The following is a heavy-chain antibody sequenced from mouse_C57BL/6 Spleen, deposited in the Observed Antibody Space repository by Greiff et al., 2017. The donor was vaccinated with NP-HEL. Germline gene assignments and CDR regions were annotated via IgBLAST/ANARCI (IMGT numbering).Heavy chain of an antibody. CDR1: GYTFTSYW. J-gene: IGHJ4*01. CDR2: IDPSDSYT. D-gene: IGHD1-1*01. V-gene: IGHV1-50*01. CDR3: ARRDTTVVAGDDYAMDY. Sequence: QVQLQQPGAELVKPGASVKLSCKASGYTFTSYWMQWVKQRPGQGLEWIGEIDPSDSYTNYNQKFKGKATLTVDTSSSTAYMQLSSLTSEDSAVYYCARRDTTVVAGDDYAMDYWGQGTSVTVSS.